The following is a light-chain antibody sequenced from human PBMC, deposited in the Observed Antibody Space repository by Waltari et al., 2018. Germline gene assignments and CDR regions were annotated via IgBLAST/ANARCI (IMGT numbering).Light chain of an antibody. Sequence: QSALAQPASVSGSPGQSITISCTGSTSDVGSYNLVSWYQQHPGKAPKLIIYEATKMASGISDRFSGSKSGNTASLTISGLQAGDEGDYYCCSYAGISTWVFGGGTKVTVL. CDR1: TSDVGSYNL. J-gene: IGLJ3*02. CDR3: CSYAGISTWV. V-gene: IGLV2-23*01. CDR2: EAT.